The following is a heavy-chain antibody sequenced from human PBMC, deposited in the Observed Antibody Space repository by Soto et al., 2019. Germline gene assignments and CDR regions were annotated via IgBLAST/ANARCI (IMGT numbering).Heavy chain of an antibody. CDR3: ARQVTNSRWSYFDS. V-gene: IGHV5-51*01. J-gene: IGHJ4*02. D-gene: IGHD6-13*01. CDR1: GYSFTHNW. Sequence: PGESLKISCKASGYSFTHNWIAWVRQTTEKGLEWMGIIYPGHSDLHYSPSFQGQVTISADESISTVFLQWSTLKASDTAIYFCARQVTNSRWSYFDSWGQGNLVTVSS. CDR2: IYPGHSDL.